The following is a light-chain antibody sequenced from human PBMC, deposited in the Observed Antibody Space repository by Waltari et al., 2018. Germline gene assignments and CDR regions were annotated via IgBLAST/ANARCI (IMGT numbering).Light chain of an antibody. CDR2: DVN. V-gene: IGLV2-8*01. J-gene: IGLJ1*01. Sequence: QSALTQPPSASGSPGQSVTVSCTGTTRDVGGSNLVPWFQHHPGNAPKLIITDVNKRPSGVPDRFSGSKSGNTASLTVSGLQAEDEADYYCLSYAGNNGYFFGSGTRVTVL. CDR1: TRDVGGSNL. CDR3: LSYAGNNGYF.